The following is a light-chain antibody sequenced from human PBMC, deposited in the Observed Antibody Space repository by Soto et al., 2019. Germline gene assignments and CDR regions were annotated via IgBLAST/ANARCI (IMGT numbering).Light chain of an antibody. CDR3: SSYTGSDNWGV. CDR1: SSDVGGYKY. Sequence: QSALTQPPSASGSPGQSVTISCTGTSSDVGGYKYVSWYQQHPGKAPKLLIFEVTKRPSGVPDRFSGSKSGNTASLTVSGLQAEDEADYYGSSYTGSDNWGVFGGGTKLTVL. J-gene: IGLJ3*02. V-gene: IGLV2-8*01. CDR2: EVT.